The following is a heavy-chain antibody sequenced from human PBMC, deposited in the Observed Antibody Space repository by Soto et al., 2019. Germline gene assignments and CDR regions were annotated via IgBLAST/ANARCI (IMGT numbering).Heavy chain of an antibody. D-gene: IGHD3-22*01. CDR1: GGSISSYY. Sequence: SETLSLTCTVSGGSISSYYWSWIRQPPGKGLEWIGYIYYSGSTNYNPSLKSRVTISVDTSKNQFSLKLSSVTAADTAVYYCARELDNYDSSGYYFDYWGQGTLVTVSS. V-gene: IGHV4-59*01. J-gene: IGHJ4*02. CDR2: IYYSGST. CDR3: ARELDNYDSSGYYFDY.